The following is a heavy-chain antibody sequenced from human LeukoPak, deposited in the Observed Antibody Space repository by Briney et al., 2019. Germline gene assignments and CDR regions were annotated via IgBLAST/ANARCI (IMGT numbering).Heavy chain of an antibody. CDR2: ISGSGGST. CDR1: GFTFSTYA. Sequence: PGGSLRLSCAASGFTFSTYAMSWVRQAPGKGLGWVSAISGSGGSTYYADSVKGRFTISRDNSKNTLYLQMNSLRAEDTAVYYCAKAVVPAPFASTPTPGDWGQGTLVTVSS. V-gene: IGHV3-23*01. CDR3: AKAVVPAPFASTPTPGD. J-gene: IGHJ4*02. D-gene: IGHD2-2*01.